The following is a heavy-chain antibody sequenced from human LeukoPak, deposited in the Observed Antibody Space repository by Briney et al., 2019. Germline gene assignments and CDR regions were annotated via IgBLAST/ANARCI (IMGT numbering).Heavy chain of an antibody. CDR1: GGSFSSSDYY. V-gene: IGHV4-39*07. CDR3: ARDYEAVAGTIDY. CDR2: IYYSGTT. J-gene: IGHJ4*02. D-gene: IGHD6-19*01. Sequence: SETLSLTCTVSGGSFSSSDYYWGWIRQPPGKGLEWIGSIYYSGTTYYNPSLKSRVTISVDTSKNQFSLKLSSVTAADTAVYYCARDYEAVAGTIDYWGQGTLVTVSS.